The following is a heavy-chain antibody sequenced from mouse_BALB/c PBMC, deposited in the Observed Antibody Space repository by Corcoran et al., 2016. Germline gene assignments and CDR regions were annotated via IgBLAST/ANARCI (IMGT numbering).Heavy chain of an antibody. J-gene: IGHJ4*01. V-gene: IGHV9-3-1*01. CDR1: GYTFTNYG. D-gene: IGHD1-1*01. CDR2: INTYTGEP. Sequence: QIQLVQSGPELKKPGETVKISCKASGYTFTNYGMNWVKQAPGKGLKWMGWINTYTGEPTYADDFKGRFAFSLETSASTAYLQINNLKNEDTATYFCARRLRYPLYAMDYWGQGTSVTVSS. CDR3: ARRLRYPLYAMDY.